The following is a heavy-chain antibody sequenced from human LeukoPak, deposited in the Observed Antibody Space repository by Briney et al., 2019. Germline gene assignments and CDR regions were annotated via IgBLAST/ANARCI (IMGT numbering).Heavy chain of an antibody. V-gene: IGHV3-7*01. Sequence: GGSLRLSCAASGFTFSSYWMSWVRQAPGKGLEWVANIKQDGSEKYYVDSVKGRFTISRDNAKNSLYLQMNSLRAEDSAVFYCARGAHVVGAAKIDYWGQGTLVTVSS. CDR2: IKQDGSEK. CDR1: GFTFSSYW. D-gene: IGHD1-26*01. J-gene: IGHJ4*02. CDR3: ARGAHVVGAAKIDY.